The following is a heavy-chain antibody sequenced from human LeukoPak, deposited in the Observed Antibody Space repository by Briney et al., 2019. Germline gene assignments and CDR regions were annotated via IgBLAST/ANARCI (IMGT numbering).Heavy chain of an antibody. Sequence: GGSLRLSCAASGVTVSSGHMNWVRQAPGKGLEWVSVIYSGGSTHYGDSVKGRFTISRDNSKNTVYLQMNSVGVEDTAVYYCAAGRVFDYWGQGTLVTVSS. CDR2: IYSGGST. CDR3: AAGRVFDY. J-gene: IGHJ4*02. CDR1: GVTVSSGH. V-gene: IGHV3-66*01.